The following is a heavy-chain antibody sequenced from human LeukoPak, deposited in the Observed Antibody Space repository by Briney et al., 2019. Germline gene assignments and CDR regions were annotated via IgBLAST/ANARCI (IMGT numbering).Heavy chain of an antibody. CDR2: IYSGGST. V-gene: IGHV3-66*01. CDR1: GFTVSSNY. D-gene: IGHD6-13*01. Sequence: GGSLRLSCAASGFTVSSNYMNWVRQAPGKGLEWVSVIYSGGSTSYADSVKGRFTISRDNSKNTLYLQMNSLRAEDTAVYYCAKDRSSSWQPPGWYYYYYMDVWGKGTTVTVSS. J-gene: IGHJ6*03. CDR3: AKDRSSSWQPPGWYYYYYMDV.